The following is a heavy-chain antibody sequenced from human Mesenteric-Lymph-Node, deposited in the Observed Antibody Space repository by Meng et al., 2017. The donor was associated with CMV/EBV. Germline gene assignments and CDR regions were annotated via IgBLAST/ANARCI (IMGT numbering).Heavy chain of an antibody. J-gene: IGHJ4*02. CDR2: INHSGST. V-gene: IGHV4-34*01. Sequence: GSLRLSCAVYGGSFSGYYWSWIRQPPGKGLEWIGEINHSGSTNYNPSLKSRVTISVDTSKNQFSLKLSSVTAADTAVYYCARGSLDHNYPFDFWAQGTLVTVSS. D-gene: IGHD1-20*01. CDR3: ARGSLDHNYPFDF. CDR1: GGSFSGYY.